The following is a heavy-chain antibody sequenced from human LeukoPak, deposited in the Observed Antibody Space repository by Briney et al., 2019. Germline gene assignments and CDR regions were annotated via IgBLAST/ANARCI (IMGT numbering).Heavy chain of an antibody. Sequence: GGSLRLSCAASGFTFSSYSMNWVRQAPGKGPERVSSISSSSSYIYYADSVKGRFTISRDNAKNSLYLQMNSLRAEDTAVYYCAREGGDYDSSGYYHWGQGTLVTVSS. CDR3: AREGGDYDSSGYYH. D-gene: IGHD3-22*01. CDR1: GFTFSSYS. V-gene: IGHV3-21*01. CDR2: ISSSSSYI. J-gene: IGHJ5*02.